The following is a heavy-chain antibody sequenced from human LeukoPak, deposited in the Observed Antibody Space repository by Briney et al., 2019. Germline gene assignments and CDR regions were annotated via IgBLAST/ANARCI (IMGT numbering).Heavy chain of an antibody. CDR3: AKRQKDSGGYFTFDH. J-gene: IGHJ4*02. CDR1: GFTFSSYG. D-gene: IGHD3-22*01. CDR2: ISISGGST. V-gene: IGHV3-23*01. Sequence: PGRSLRLSCAASGFTFSSYGMHWVRQAPGKGLEWVSGISISGGSTNYADSVKGRFTISRDNSKNTLYLQMNSPRAEDTAVYYCAKRQKDSGGYFTFDHWGQGTLVTVSS.